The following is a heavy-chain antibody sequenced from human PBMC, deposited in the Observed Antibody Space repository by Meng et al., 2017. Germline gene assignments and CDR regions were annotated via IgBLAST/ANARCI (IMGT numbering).Heavy chain of an antibody. Sequence: APLVEAGAGVKKPWATLNISCQVSGYTFTAYYMHRVPQAPAKRLQWLGLVDHEDGETIYAATLQGRVNITADTSTDTAYMELSSLSSEDTAVYYCATDLYRDWFDHWGQGTLVTVSS. CDR3: ATDLYRDWFDH. D-gene: IGHD1-26*01. CDR2: VDHEDGET. V-gene: IGHV1-69-2*01. CDR1: GYTFTAYY. J-gene: IGHJ5*02.